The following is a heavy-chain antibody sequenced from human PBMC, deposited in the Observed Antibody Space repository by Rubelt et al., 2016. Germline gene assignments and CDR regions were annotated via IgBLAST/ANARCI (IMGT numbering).Heavy chain of an antibody. V-gene: IGHV3-33*05. Sequence: GFTFNTCAMHWVRQAPGKGLEWVAIISFGGTNKYYEDSVKGRFTISRDNSKNTLYLQMNSLSAEDTAVYYCVSDPRDGDYTLDYWGQGTLVTVSS. CDR2: ISFGGTNK. D-gene: IGHD4-17*01. J-gene: IGHJ4*02. CDR3: VSDPRDGDYTLDY. CDR1: GFTFNTCA.